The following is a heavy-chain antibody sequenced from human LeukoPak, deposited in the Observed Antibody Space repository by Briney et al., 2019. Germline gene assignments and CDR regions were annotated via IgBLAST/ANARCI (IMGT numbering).Heavy chain of an antibody. D-gene: IGHD3-10*01. Sequence: PGGSLRLSCAASGFTFSSYAMSWVRQAPGKGLEWVSAISGSGGSTYYADSVKGRFTISRDNSKNTLYLQMNSLRAEDTAVYYCAKAPKFGELPQGYFDYWGQGTLVTVSS. CDR2: ISGSGGST. V-gene: IGHV3-23*01. CDR1: GFTFSSYA. J-gene: IGHJ4*02. CDR3: AKAPKFGELPQGYFDY.